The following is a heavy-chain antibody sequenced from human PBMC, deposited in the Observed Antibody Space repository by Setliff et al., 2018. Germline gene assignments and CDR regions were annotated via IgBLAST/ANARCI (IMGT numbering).Heavy chain of an antibody. CDR2: INDDGTTT. V-gene: IGHV3-74*01. D-gene: IGHD3-3*01. Sequence: LSCATSGFTFSRHWMHWVRQAPGKGLVWVSRINDDGTTTRYADSVKGRFIISRDNAKNTLYLQMNTLRAEDTAVYYCARGPSYYDFPDYYYFFMDVWGKGTTVTVPS. CDR1: GFTFSRHW. J-gene: IGHJ6*03. CDR3: ARGPSYYDFPDYYYFFMDV.